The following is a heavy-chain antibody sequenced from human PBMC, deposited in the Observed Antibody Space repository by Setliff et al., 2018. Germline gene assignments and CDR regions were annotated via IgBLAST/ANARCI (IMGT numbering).Heavy chain of an antibody. D-gene: IGHD3-22*01. J-gene: IGHJ4*02. V-gene: IGHV4-39*07. Sequence: PSETLSLTCTVSGGFISTTAYYWGWIRQPPGKGLEWIGCVYHSGNTYYSPSLKSRVTMFVDTSKNQFSLMLHSVTAADTAIYYCARYDSSGYSENYYFDYWGQGTLVTVSS. CDR1: GGFISTTAYY. CDR2: VYHSGNT. CDR3: ARYDSSGYSENYYFDY.